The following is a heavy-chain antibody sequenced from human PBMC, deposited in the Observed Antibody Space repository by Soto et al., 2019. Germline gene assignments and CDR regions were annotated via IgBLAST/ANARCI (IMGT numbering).Heavy chain of an antibody. CDR1: GGTFSSYT. CDR3: ARDVNDYGDSYFDY. D-gene: IGHD4-17*01. Sequence: GASVKVSCKASGGTFSSYTISWVRQAPGQGLEWMGRIIPILGIANYAQKFQGRVTITADKSTSTAYMELSSLRSEDTAVYYCARDVNDYGDSYFDYWGQGTLVTVSS. V-gene: IGHV1-69*04. CDR2: IIPILGIA. J-gene: IGHJ4*02.